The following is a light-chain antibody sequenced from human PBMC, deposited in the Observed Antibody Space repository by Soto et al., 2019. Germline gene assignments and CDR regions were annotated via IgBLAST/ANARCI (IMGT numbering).Light chain of an antibody. J-gene: IGLJ2*01. V-gene: IGLV2-14*01. CDR1: SSDVGGYNF. Sequence: QSALTRPASVSGSPGQSITISCTGTSSDVGGYNFVSWYQHHPGKAPKLMIYEVSYRPSVVSNRFSGSKSGNTASLTISGLQAEDDGDYYCSSYTSNSTVVFGAGTTLTVL. CDR2: EVS. CDR3: SSYTSNSTVV.